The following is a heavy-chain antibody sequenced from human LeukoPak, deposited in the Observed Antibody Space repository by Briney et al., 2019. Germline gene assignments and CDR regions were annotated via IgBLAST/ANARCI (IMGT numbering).Heavy chain of an antibody. CDR3: AKDKFSVAVVADRLKWFDP. V-gene: IGHV3-48*03. D-gene: IGHD2-15*01. Sequence: GGSLRLSCAASGFTFSSYEMNWVRQAPGKGLEWVSYISSSGSTIYYADSVKGRFTISRDNSKNTLYLQMNSLRADDTAVYYCAKDKFSVAVVADRLKWFDPWGQGTLVTVSS. CDR1: GFTFSSYE. CDR2: ISSSGSTI. J-gene: IGHJ5*02.